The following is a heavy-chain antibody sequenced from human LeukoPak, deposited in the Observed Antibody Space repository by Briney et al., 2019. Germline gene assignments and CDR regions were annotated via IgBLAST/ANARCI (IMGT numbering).Heavy chain of an antibody. V-gene: IGHV4-4*02. Sequence: SETLSLTCTVSGDSINSLDLWSWVRQPPGKGLEWIGEMYRSGTTHSNPSVKSRVTIAIDKSKNQFFLNLRSVTAADTAVSYFAGPVGHSSSGPYYYYFDSWGHGTLVTVS. CDR3: AGPVGHSSSGPYYYYFDS. J-gene: IGHJ4*03. CDR2: MYRSGTT. D-gene: IGHD2-2*01. CDR1: GDSINSLDL.